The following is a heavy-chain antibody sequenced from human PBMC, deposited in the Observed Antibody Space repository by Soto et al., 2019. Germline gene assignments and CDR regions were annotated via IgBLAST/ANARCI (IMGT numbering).Heavy chain of an antibody. D-gene: IGHD6-13*01. CDR2: MNPNSGNT. Sequence: QVQLVQSGAEVKKPGASVKVSCKASGYTFTSYDINWVRQAPGQGLEWMGWMNPNSGNTGYAQKFQGRVTMTRNTSIIKAYMELSSLRSEDTAGYYCAREHSSSWRFDYWCQGTLVTVSS. J-gene: IGHJ4*02. CDR3: AREHSSSWRFDY. CDR1: GYTFTSYD. V-gene: IGHV1-8*01.